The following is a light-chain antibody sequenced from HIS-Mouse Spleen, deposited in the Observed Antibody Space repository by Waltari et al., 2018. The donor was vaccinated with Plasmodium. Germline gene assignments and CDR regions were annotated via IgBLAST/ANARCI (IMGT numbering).Light chain of an antibody. V-gene: IGKV3-20*01. Sequence: EIVLTQSPGTLSLSPGESATLSCRARQRVSSRYLAWYQQKPGHAPRLLIYGASGRATGIPDRFSGSGSGTDGTLTISRLEPEDFAVYYCQQYGSSPYTFGQGTKLEIK. CDR1: QRVSSRY. J-gene: IGKJ2*01. CDR3: QQYGSSPYT. CDR2: GAS.